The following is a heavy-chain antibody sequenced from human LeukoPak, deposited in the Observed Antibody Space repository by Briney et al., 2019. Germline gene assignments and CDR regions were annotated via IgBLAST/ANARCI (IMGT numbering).Heavy chain of an antibody. CDR2: IYSGGTT. Sequence: GGSLRLSCAASGFTVSSNYMSWVRQAPGKGLEWVSVIYSGGTTYYADSVKGRFTISRDNSKNTLYLQMNTLRAEDTAVYYCAREPHQPGNHWGQGTLVPVSS. J-gene: IGHJ5*02. V-gene: IGHV3-66*02. CDR1: GFTVSSNY. D-gene: IGHD2-2*01. CDR3: AREPHQPGNH.